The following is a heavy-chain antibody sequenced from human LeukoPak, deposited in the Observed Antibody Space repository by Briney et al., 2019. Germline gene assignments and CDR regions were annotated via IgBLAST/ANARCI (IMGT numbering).Heavy chain of an antibody. V-gene: IGHV5-51*01. D-gene: IGHD2-2*01. CDR2: IYHGDSDS. Sequence: GESLKISCKGSGYSFTNYWIGWVRQMPGKGLEYMGIIYHGDSDSRYSPSFQGQVTISADKSISTAYLQWSSLRASDTAMYYCARQSPGDIVVVLAATFDLWGQGTLVTVSS. J-gene: IGHJ4*02. CDR1: GYSFTNYW. CDR3: ARQSPGDIVVVLAATFDL.